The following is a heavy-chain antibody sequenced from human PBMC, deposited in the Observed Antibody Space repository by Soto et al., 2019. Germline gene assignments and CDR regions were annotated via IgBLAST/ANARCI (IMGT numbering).Heavy chain of an antibody. Sequence: PGGSLRLSCAASGFTFSSYAMNWVRQAPGKGLEWVSAISGSGGSTYYADSVKGRFTISRDNSKNTLYLQMNSLRAEDTAVYYCVKEEGYYDSSDYYYFHVWFDPWGQGTLVTVSS. V-gene: IGHV3-23*01. J-gene: IGHJ5*02. D-gene: IGHD3-22*01. CDR3: VKEEGYYDSSDYYYFHVWFDP. CDR1: GFTFSSYA. CDR2: ISGSGGST.